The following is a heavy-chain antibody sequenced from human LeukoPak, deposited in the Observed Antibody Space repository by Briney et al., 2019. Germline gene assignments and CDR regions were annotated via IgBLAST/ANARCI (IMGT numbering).Heavy chain of an antibody. Sequence: GGSLRLSCAASGFTFSDYYMSWIRQAPGKGLEWVSAISGSGGSTYYADSVKGRFTISRDNSKNTLYLQMNSLRAEDTAVYYCAKDGGSYPWTVDYWGQGTLVTVSS. CDR1: GFTFSDYY. CDR3: AKDGGSYPWTVDY. CDR2: ISGSGGST. V-gene: IGHV3-23*01. J-gene: IGHJ4*02. D-gene: IGHD1-26*01.